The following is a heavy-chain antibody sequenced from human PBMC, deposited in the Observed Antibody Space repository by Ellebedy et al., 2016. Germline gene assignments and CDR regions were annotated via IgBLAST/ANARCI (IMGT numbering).Heavy chain of an antibody. CDR3: ARWRWLQSEFDH. J-gene: IGHJ4*02. CDR2: ISGSDSST. D-gene: IGHD5-24*01. CDR1: EFTFSTFA. Sequence: GGSLRLXXAASEFTFSTFAMHWVRQTPGKGLEWVSRISGSDSSTNYADSVKGRFTISRDNSKNTLYLQMNSLRAEDTAVYYCARWRWLQSEFDHWGQGTLVTVSS. V-gene: IGHV3-23*01.